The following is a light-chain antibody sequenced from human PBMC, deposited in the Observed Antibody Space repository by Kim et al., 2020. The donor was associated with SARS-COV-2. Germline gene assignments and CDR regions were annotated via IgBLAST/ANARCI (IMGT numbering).Light chain of an antibody. CDR1: QSVSSN. Sequence: ASPGERATLSCRASQSVSSNLAWYQQKPGQAPRLLIYDASTRATAFPARFSGSGSGTEFTLTISSLQSEDFAVYYCQQYKTWPRTFGQGTKVDIK. CDR2: DAS. J-gene: IGKJ1*01. V-gene: IGKV3-15*01. CDR3: QQYKTWPRT.